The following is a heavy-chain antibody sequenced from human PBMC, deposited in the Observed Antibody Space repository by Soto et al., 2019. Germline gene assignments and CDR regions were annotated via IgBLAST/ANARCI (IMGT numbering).Heavy chain of an antibody. V-gene: IGHV3-30*18. Sequence: QVQLVESGGGVVQPGRSLRLSCAASGFSFSSYGMHWVRQAPGKGLEWVALISYDGSNKFYADSVKGRFTISRDNSKNTLYLQVNSLRAEDTVVYYCAKDLFSGGSYPNWFDPWGQGTLVTVSS. D-gene: IGHD1-26*01. CDR1: GFSFSSYG. J-gene: IGHJ5*02. CDR3: AKDLFSGGSYPNWFDP. CDR2: ISYDGSNK.